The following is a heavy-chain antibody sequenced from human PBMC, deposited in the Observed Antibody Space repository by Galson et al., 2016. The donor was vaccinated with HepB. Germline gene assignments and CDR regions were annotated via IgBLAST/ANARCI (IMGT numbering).Heavy chain of an antibody. V-gene: IGHV6-1*01. CDR2: TYYRSKWYN. CDR1: GDSVSGNSVT. J-gene: IGHJ3*02. Sequence: CAISGDSVSGNSVTWNWIRQSPSRGLEWLGRTYYRSKWYNDYAVSVKSRITINSDTSKNQFSLQLNSVTPVDTAVYYCGRQYRNACDIWGQGTMVTVSS. CDR3: GRQYRNACDI. D-gene: IGHD2-2*02.